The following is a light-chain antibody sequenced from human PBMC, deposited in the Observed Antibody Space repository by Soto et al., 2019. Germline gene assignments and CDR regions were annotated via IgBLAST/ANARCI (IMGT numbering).Light chain of an antibody. CDR1: QSDLYSSDNKNY. CDR3: QQYYTTPWT. J-gene: IGKJ1*01. CDR2: WAS. V-gene: IGKV4-1*01. Sequence: DRVMPQFPDSLSVSLGERAAFNGESTQSDLYSSDNKNYLAWYQQKPGQPPKLLTYWASTRESEVHDKLSGSGSGTDFTLSIRSLQDEDVAVYYCQQYYTTPWTFGQGTKVDIK.